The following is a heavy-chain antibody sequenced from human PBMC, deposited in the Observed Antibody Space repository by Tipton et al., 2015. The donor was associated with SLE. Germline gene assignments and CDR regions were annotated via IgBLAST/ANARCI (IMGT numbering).Heavy chain of an antibody. V-gene: IGHV4-39*07. CDR3: ARVEDDYVWGSYRFDI. CDR1: GGSLSSSSYY. D-gene: IGHD3-16*02. CDR2: IYYSGST. J-gene: IGHJ3*02. Sequence: TLSLTCTVSGGSLSSSSYYWGWIRHPPGKGLEWIGSIYYSGSTYYNPSLKSRVTISVDTSKNHFSLKLSSVTAADTAVYYCARVEDDYVWGSYRFDIWGQGTMVTVSS.